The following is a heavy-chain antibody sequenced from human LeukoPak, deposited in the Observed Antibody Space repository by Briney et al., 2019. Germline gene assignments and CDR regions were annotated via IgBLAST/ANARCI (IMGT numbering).Heavy chain of an antibody. D-gene: IGHD2-2*01. CDR1: GGSISSYY. CDR3: ARVVVPAATKGNWFDP. Sequence: SETLSLTCTVSGGSISSYYWSWIRQPPGKGLEWIGYIYYSGSTNYNPSLKSRVTISVDTSKNQFSLKLSSVTAADTAAYYCARVVVPAATKGNWFDPWGQGTLVTVSS. CDR2: IYYSGST. J-gene: IGHJ5*02. V-gene: IGHV4-59*01.